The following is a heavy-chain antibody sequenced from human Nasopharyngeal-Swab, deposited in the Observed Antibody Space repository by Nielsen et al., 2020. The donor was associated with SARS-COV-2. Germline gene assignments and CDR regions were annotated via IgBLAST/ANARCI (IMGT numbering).Heavy chain of an antibody. CDR1: GGSISSYY. J-gene: IGHJ5*02. D-gene: IGHD4-17*01. V-gene: IGHV4-59*08. CDR3: AGTTVTTGDWFDP. CDR2: IYYSGST. Sequence: SETLSLTCTVSGGSISSYYWSWIRQPPGKGLEWIGYIYYSGSTNYNSSLKSRVTISVDTSKNQFSLKLSSVTAADTAVYYCAGTTVTTGDWFDPWGQGTLVTVSS.